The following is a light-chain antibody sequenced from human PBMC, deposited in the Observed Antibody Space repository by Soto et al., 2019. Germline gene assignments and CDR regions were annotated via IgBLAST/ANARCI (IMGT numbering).Light chain of an antibody. CDR1: RSVSSRY. V-gene: IGKV3-20*01. Sequence: EIVLTQSPGTLSLSPGERATLSCRASRSVSSRYLAWYQQKPGQAPRLRIYGASSRATGIPDRFSGSGSGTDFTLTITGLEPEDFAVYHCHQYGYSPNTFGQGTKLEI. CDR3: HQYGYSPNT. J-gene: IGKJ2*01. CDR2: GAS.